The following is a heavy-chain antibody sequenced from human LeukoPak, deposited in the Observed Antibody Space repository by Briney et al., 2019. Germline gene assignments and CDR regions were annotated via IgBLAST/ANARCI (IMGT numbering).Heavy chain of an antibody. CDR3: AKGSRGNYDY. Sequence: GGSLRLSCAASGFTFSNYAMTWVRQAPGKGLEWVSSITDRGSDTYYADSVRGQFTISRDNSKNTLYLQMNSLRVEDTAVYYCAKGSRGNYDYWGQGTLVTVSS. D-gene: IGHD1-26*01. J-gene: IGHJ4*02. V-gene: IGHV3-23*01. CDR1: GFTFSNYA. CDR2: ITDRGSDT.